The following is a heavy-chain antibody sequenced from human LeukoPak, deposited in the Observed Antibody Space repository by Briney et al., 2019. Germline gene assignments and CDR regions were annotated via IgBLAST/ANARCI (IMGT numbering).Heavy chain of an antibody. CDR2: LNHSGST. CDR1: GGSFSGYY. D-gene: IGHD1-1*01. CDR3: ARHLDTLSLDP. J-gene: IGHJ5*02. Sequence: SETLSLTCAVYGGSFSGYYWSWIRQPPGKGLEWIGELNHSGSTNYNPSLKSRVTISVDTSKNQFSLKLSSVTAADTAVYYCARHLDTLSLDPWGQGALVTVS. V-gene: IGHV4-34*01.